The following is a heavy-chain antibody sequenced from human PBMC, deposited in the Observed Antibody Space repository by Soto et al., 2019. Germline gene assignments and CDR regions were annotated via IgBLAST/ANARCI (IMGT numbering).Heavy chain of an antibody. CDR1: GFTFRSNW. CDR2: IKPDGSGK. Sequence: GGSLRFSCAASGFTFRSNWMSWVRQAPGRGLEWVANIKPDGSGKYYLDSVRGRFTISRDNAENSLFLQIDSLRVEDTAVYYCARDVGVQELDYWGQGTLVNVSS. J-gene: IGHJ4*02. CDR3: ARDVGVQELDY. D-gene: IGHD6-6*01. V-gene: IGHV3-7*01.